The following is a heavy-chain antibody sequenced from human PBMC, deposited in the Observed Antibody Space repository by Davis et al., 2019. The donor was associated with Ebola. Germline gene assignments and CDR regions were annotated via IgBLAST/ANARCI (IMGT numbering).Heavy chain of an antibody. Sequence: ASVTVSCKASSYTFTSYGISWVRQAPGQGLEWMGWISVYNGNTNYAQKLQGRVNMTTDTSRSTAYMELRSLRSDDTAVYYCAREAGATTRIYDSWGPGTLVTVSS. J-gene: IGHJ5*01. CDR1: SYTFTSYG. CDR3: AREAGATTRIYDS. D-gene: IGHD6-25*01. CDR2: ISVYNGNT. V-gene: IGHV1-18*01.